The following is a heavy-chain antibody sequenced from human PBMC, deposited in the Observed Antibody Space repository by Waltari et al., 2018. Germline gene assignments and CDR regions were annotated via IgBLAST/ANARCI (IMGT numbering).Heavy chain of an antibody. V-gene: IGHV1-69*08. CDR2: IIPIFGTA. J-gene: IGHJ4*02. CDR3: ARDIRAAREIEVFDY. Sequence: QVQLVQSGTEVTKPGSSVKVSCKASGGTFSSYAISWVRQATGQGLEWMGRIIPIFGTANYAQKFQGRVTITADKSPSTAYMELSSLRSEDTAVYYCARDIRAAREIEVFDYWGQGTLVTVSS. D-gene: IGHD6-6*01. CDR1: GGTFSSYA.